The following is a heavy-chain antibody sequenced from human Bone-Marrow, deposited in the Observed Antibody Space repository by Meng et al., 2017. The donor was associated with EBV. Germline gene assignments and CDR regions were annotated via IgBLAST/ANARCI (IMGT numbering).Heavy chain of an antibody. V-gene: IGHV4-39*06. D-gene: IGHD3-9*01. CDR1: GASISGSSYL. Sequence: RLRRKAAGPGLVKPWETLSLTCSVSGASISGSSYLWGWIRQSPGEGLEWIASIYYSGITYYNPSLKSRVSISVDTSNNQFSLRLTSVTAADTAVYYCATVKGGNYFPWFDPWGQGTLVTVSS. CDR2: IYYSGIT. J-gene: IGHJ5*02. CDR3: ATVKGGNYFPWFDP.